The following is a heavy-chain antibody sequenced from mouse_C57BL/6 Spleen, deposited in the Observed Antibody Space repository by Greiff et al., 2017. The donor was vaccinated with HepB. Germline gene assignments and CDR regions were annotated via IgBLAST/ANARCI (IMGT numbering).Heavy chain of an antibody. Sequence: QVQLQQSGAELVRPGASVKLSCKASGYTFTDYYINRVKQRPGQGLEWIARIYPGSGNTYYNEKFKGKATRTAEKSSSTAYMQPSSLTTEDSAVYFCARDEAIAAVVGDYAMDYWGQVASVTVSS. CDR2: IYPGSGNT. CDR3: ARDEAIAAVVGDYAMDY. V-gene: IGHV1-76*01. CDR1: GYTFTDYY. J-gene: IGHJ4*01. D-gene: IGHD1-1*01.